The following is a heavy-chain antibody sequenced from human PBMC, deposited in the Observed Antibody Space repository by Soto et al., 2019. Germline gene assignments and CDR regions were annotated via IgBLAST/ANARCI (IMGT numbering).Heavy chain of an antibody. CDR3: AAGKYDFWRGYDY. J-gene: IGHJ4*02. Sequence: QMQLVQSGPEVKKPGTSVKVSCKASGFTFTSSTMQWVRQARGQRLEWVGGIVVGSGNTNYAQKFQGRVTITRDMSTSTAYMELSSLRSEDTAVYYCAAGKYDFWRGYDYWGQGTQVTVSS. V-gene: IGHV1-58*02. CDR2: IVVGSGNT. D-gene: IGHD3-3*01. CDR1: GFTFTSST.